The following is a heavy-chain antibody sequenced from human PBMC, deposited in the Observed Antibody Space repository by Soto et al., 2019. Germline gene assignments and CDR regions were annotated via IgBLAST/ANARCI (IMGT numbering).Heavy chain of an antibody. CDR3: TTQRNIHYYDSSGYYDAFDI. V-gene: IGHV3-15*01. J-gene: IGHJ3*02. Sequence: GGSLRLSCAASGFTFSNAWMSWVRQAPGKGLEWVGRIKSKTDGGTTDYAAPVKGRFTISRDDSKNTLYLQMNSLKTEDTVVYYCTTQRNIHYYDSSGYYDAFDIWGQGTMVTVSS. D-gene: IGHD3-22*01. CDR2: IKSKTDGGTT. CDR1: GFTFSNAW.